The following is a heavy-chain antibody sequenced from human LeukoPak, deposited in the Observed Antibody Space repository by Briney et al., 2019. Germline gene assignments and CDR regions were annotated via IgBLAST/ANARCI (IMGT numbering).Heavy chain of an antibody. CDR2: INPNSGGT. V-gene: IGHV1-2*02. Sequence: ASVKVSCKASGYTFTGYYMHWVRQAPGQGLEWMGWINPNSGGTNYAQKFQGRVTMTRDTSISTAYMELSRLRSDDTAVYYCARTNILLYGDQTNWFDPWGQGTLVTVSS. D-gene: IGHD4-17*01. CDR1: GYTFTGYY. CDR3: ARTNILLYGDQTNWFDP. J-gene: IGHJ5*02.